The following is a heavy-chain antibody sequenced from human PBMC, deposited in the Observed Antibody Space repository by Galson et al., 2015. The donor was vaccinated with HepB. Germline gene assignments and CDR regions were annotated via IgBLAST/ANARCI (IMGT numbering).Heavy chain of an antibody. CDR1: GFTFTNYA. CDR3: ARGGDIAVEQEATYYYYGMDV. V-gene: IGHV3-30*04. Sequence: SLRLSCAASGFTFTNYAIHWVRQAPGKGLEWVAFISYDGIKKYYADSVKGRFTISRDNSKNTLYLQMNSLRADDTAVYYCARGGDIAVEQEATYYYYGMDVWGQGTTVTVSS. CDR2: ISYDGIKK. J-gene: IGHJ6*02. D-gene: IGHD2-2*01.